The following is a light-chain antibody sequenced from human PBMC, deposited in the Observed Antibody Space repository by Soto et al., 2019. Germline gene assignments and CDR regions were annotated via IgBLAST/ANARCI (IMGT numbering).Light chain of an antibody. Sequence: DIYLTQSPSSVSASVGDSVTITCRASQDISSWLAWYQQKPGKAPKLLIYTASLLESGVPSRFSGSGFGTDFTLTVSSLQPEDVATYYCQQSITLVTFGGGTKVEL. V-gene: IGKV1D-12*01. CDR3: QQSITLVT. CDR1: QDISSW. CDR2: TAS. J-gene: IGKJ4*01.